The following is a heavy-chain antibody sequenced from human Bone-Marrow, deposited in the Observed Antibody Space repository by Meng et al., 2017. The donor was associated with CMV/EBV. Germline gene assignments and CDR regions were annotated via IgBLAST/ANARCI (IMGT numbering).Heavy chain of an antibody. CDR1: GFTFSSYW. CDR3: ARDPFIKAFDL. CDR2: IKQDGSEK. Sequence: GESLKISCAASGFTFSSYWMSWVRQAPGKGLEWVANIKQDGSEKYYVDSVKGRCSISRDNAKNSLYLQMHSLRVEDTAVYYCARDPFIKAFDLWGQGTMVTVSS. J-gene: IGHJ3*01. V-gene: IGHV3-7*01.